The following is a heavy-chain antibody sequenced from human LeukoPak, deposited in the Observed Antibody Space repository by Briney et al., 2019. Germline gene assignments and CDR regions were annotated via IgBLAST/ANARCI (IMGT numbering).Heavy chain of an antibody. V-gene: IGHV3-21*01. D-gene: IGHD2-15*01. CDR2: ISSSSSFI. J-gene: IGHJ4*02. Sequence: GGSLRLSCAASGFTFSSYSMNWVRQAPGKGLEWVSSISSSSSFIYYADSVKGRFTISRDNAKNSLYLQMNSLRTEDTAVYYCARTYCSGGSCHFDYWGQGTLVTVSS. CDR1: GFTFSSYS. CDR3: ARTYCSGGSCHFDY.